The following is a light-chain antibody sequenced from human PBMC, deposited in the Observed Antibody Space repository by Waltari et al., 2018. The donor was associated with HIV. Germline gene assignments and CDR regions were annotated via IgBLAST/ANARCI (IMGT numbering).Light chain of an antibody. Sequence: DIQMTQSPSTLSTSVGDRVTITCRASQSISSWVAWYQQKPGKAPKLLIYKASSLESGVPSRFSGSGSGTEFTLTISSLQPEDFATYYCQQSYSTPHTFGQGTKLEIK. V-gene: IGKV1-5*03. CDR2: KAS. CDR3: QQSYSTPHT. J-gene: IGKJ2*01. CDR1: QSISSW.